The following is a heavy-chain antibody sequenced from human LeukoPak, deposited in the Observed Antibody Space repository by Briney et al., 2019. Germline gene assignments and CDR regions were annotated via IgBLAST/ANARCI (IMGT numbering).Heavy chain of an antibody. Sequence: GESLKISCKGSGYSFTSYWIGWVRQMPGKGLEWMGIIYPGDSDTRYSPSFQGQVTISADKSISTAYLQWSSLKASDTAMYYCARHAENPYYYDSSSIDYWGHGTLVTVSS. V-gene: IGHV5-51*01. CDR1: GYSFTSYW. CDR2: IYPGDSDT. CDR3: ARHAENPYYYDSSSIDY. D-gene: IGHD3-22*01. J-gene: IGHJ4*01.